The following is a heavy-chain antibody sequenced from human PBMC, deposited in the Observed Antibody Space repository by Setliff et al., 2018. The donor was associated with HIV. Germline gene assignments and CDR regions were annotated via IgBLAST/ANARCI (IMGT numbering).Heavy chain of an antibody. D-gene: IGHD1-26*01. Sequence: GASVKVSCKASGYTFASYGITWVRQAPGQGLEWMGWISAYDGNTNYAQKVRERVTLTTDTATNTAFMELKNLTSADTAVYFCARSDWELVLSPFDYWGQGTQVTVSS. CDR3: ARSDWELVLSPFDY. CDR2: ISAYDGNT. V-gene: IGHV1-18*01. J-gene: IGHJ4*02. CDR1: GYTFASYG.